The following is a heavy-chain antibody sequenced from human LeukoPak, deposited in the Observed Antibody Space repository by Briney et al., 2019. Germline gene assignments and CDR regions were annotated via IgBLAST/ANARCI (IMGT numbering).Heavy chain of an antibody. Sequence: GGSLRLSCAASGFRIDDYGVSWVRQAPGKGLEWVSVIYSGGSTYYADSVKGRFTISRDNSKNTLYLQMNSLRAEDTAVYYCARERSGYYSYYFDYWGQRTLVTVSS. CDR2: IYSGGST. CDR3: ARERSGYYSYYFDY. CDR1: GFRIDDYG. V-gene: IGHV3-53*01. D-gene: IGHD3-22*01. J-gene: IGHJ4*02.